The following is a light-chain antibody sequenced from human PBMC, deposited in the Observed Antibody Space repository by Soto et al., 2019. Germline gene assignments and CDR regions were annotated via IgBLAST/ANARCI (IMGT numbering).Light chain of an antibody. CDR2: EVS. J-gene: IGLJ1*01. V-gene: IGLV2-14*01. Sequence: QSALTQPASVSGSPGQSITISCTGTSSDVGTYKYVSWYQQYPGKAPKLMIYEVSNRPSGVSNRFSGSKSGHTASLTISGLQAEDEADYYCSSYTNSSTLEGVFGTGTKLTVL. CDR1: SSDVGTYKY. CDR3: SSYTNSSTLEGV.